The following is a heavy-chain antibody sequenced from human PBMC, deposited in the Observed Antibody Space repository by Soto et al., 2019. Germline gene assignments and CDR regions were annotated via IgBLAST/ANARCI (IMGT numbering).Heavy chain of an antibody. J-gene: IGHJ5*02. CDR2: IYHSGST. D-gene: IGHD3-3*01. Sequence: PGKGLEWIGSIYHSGSTYYNPSLKSRVTISVDTSTNQFSLKLSSVTAADTAVYYCARARYDFWITGVVFDPWGQGTLVTVSS. V-gene: IGHV4-38-2*01. CDR3: ARARYDFWITGVVFDP.